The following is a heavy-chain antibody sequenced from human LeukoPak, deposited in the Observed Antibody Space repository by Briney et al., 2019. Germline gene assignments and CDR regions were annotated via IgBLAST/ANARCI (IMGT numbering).Heavy chain of an antibody. V-gene: IGHV3-11*01. CDR1: GFTFSDYY. CDR2: ISSSGSTI. J-gene: IGHJ6*03. Sequence: PGGSLRLSCAASGFTFSDYYMSWIRQAPGKGLEWVSYISSSGSTIYYADSVEGRFTISRDNAKNSLYLQMNSLRAEDTAVYYCARANYYGSGSYFAYYYYYYMDVWGKGTTVTISS. CDR3: ARANYYGSGSYFAYYYYYYMDV. D-gene: IGHD3-10*01.